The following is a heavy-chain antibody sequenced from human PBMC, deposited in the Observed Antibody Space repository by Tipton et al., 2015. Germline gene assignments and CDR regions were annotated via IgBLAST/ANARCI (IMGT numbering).Heavy chain of an antibody. V-gene: IGHV3-20*01. D-gene: IGHD2-8*01. J-gene: IGHJ2*01. CDR2: IHWNGGST. Sequence: GSLRLSCAASGFTFDDYGMSWVRQAPGKGLERVSGIHWNGGSTGYADSVKGRFTISRDNAKNSLYLQMNSLRAEDTALYHCAREEGVAEFWYFDLWGRGTLVTVSS. CDR3: AREEGVAEFWYFDL. CDR1: GFTFDDYG.